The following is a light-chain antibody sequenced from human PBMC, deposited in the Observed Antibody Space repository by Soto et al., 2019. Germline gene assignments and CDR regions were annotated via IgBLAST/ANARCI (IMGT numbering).Light chain of an antibody. CDR3: QHHGDLIG. Sequence: EVVLTQSPGTLSLSQGDRASLSCRASQNLSRYFLAWYQHKPGQAPRLLISGASRRATGIPDRFSGSGSGTDFTLTISRLEPEDFAVYYCQHHGDLIGFGGGTKVDIK. CDR2: GAS. J-gene: IGKJ4*01. V-gene: IGKV3-20*01. CDR1: QNLSRYF.